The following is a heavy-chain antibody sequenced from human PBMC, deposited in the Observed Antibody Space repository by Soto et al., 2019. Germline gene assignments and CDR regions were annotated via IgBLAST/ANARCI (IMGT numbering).Heavy chain of an antibody. CDR2: ITTNGHT. J-gene: IGHJ4*02. V-gene: IGHV3-23*01. Sequence: EVHLLESGGVLVQPGASLRLSCETSGFTFTNCVMTWVRQPPGKRLEWVSVITTNGHTDYADSVKGRFTISRDNSKNTVYLQMNSLRAEDTAIYYCAKGLLNGRWYAADWGQGTLVTVSS. CDR3: AKGLLNGRWYAAD. CDR1: GFTFTNCV. D-gene: IGHD6-13*01.